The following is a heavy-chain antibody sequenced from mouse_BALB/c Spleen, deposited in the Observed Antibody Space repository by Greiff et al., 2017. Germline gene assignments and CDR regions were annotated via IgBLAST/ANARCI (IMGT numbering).Heavy chain of an antibody. J-gene: IGHJ2*01. D-gene: IGHD2-14*01. CDR2: ISDGGSYT. CDR1: GFTFSDYY. V-gene: IGHV5-4*02. Sequence: EVQLVESGGGLVKPGGSLKLSCAASGFTFSDYYMYWVRQTPEKRLEWVATISDGGSYTYYPDSVKGRFTISRDNAKNNLYLQMSSLKSEDTAMYYCARDRDYRYDGYYFDYWGQGTTLTVSS. CDR3: ARDRDYRYDGYYFDY.